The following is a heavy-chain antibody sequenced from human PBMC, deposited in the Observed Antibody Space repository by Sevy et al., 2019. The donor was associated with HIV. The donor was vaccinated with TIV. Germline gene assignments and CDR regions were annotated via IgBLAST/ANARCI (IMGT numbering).Heavy chain of an antibody. J-gene: IGHJ4*02. CDR1: GFTFSSYV. V-gene: IGHV3-64*02. CDR3: VRRGTVRSYDH. D-gene: IGHD1-26*01. Sequence: GGSLRLSCAASGFTFSSYVMHWARQAPGKGLESVSAISSTGGNTYYIDSVKGRFTISRDNSKNTLYLQMDSLRVEDMAVYYCVRRGTVRSYDHWGQGALVTVSS. CDR2: ISSTGGNT.